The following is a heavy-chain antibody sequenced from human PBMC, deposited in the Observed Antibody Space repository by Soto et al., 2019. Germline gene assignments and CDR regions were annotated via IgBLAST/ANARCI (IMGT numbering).Heavy chain of an antibody. D-gene: IGHD6-19*01. V-gene: IGHV1-3*01. CDR1: GYTFTSYA. J-gene: IGHJ4*02. Sequence: GALVKVSCKASGYTFTSYAMHWVRQAPGQRLEWMGWINAGNGNTKYSQKFQGRVTITRDTSASTAYMELSSLRSEDTAVYYCARGLAPYYFDYWGQGTLVTVSS. CDR3: ARGLAPYYFDY. CDR2: INAGNGNT.